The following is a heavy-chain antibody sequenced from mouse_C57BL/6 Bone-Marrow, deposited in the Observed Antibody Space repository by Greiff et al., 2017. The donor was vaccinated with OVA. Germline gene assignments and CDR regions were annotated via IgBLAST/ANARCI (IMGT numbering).Heavy chain of an antibody. D-gene: IGHD4-1*01. V-gene: IGHV1-59*01. Sequence: QVQLQQPGAELVRPGTSVKLSCKASGYTFTSYWMHWVKQRPGQGLEWIGVIDPSDSYTNYNQKFKGKATLTVDTSSSTAYMQLSSLTSEDSAVYYCARLTGYFDYWGPGTTLTVSS. CDR3: ARLTGYFDY. CDR1: GYTFTSYW. J-gene: IGHJ2*01. CDR2: IDPSDSYT.